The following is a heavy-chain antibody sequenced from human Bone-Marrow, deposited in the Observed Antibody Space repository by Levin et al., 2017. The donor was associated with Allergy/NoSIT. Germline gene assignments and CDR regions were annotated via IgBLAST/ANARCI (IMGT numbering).Heavy chain of an antibody. Sequence: ASVKVSCKASGYTFTSYAMHWVRQAPGQRLEWMGWINAGNGNTKYSQKFQGRVTITRDTSASTAYMELSSLRSEDTAVYYCARSPHNSWAQNWFDPWGQGTLVTVSS. J-gene: IGHJ5*02. CDR3: ARSPHNSWAQNWFDP. CDR1: GYTFTSYA. D-gene: IGHD1-1*01. CDR2: INAGNGNT. V-gene: IGHV1-3*01.